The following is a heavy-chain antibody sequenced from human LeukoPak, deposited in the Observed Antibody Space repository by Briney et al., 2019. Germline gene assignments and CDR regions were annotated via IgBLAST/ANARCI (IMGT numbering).Heavy chain of an antibody. CDR3: ATPSCTSISCPDY. D-gene: IGHD2-2*01. V-gene: IGHV4-39*01. J-gene: IGHJ4*02. CDR2: IYYSGSA. Sequence: SETLSLTCTVSGGSISSSTFYWGWIRQPPGKGLEWIGSIYYSGSAYYNPSLNSRVTISVDTSNNQFSLKLSSVTAADTAVYYCATPSCTSISCPDYWGQGTLVTVSS. CDR1: GGSISSSTFY.